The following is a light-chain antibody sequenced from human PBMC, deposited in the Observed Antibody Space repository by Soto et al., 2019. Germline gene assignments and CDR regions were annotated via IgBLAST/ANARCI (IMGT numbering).Light chain of an antibody. Sequence: QSALTQPASVSGSPGQSITISCTGISSDVGGYNYVSWYQQHPGKDPKLMIYDVSNRPSGVSNRFSGSKSGNTASLTISGLQAEDEADYYCSSYTSSSTVVFGGGTKVTVL. V-gene: IGLV2-14*01. J-gene: IGLJ2*01. CDR2: DVS. CDR3: SSYTSSSTVV. CDR1: SSDVGGYNY.